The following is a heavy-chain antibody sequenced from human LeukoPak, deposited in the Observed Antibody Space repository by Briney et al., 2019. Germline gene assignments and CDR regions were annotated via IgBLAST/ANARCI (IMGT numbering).Heavy chain of an antibody. CDR1: GGSISSYY. V-gene: IGHV4-59*01. D-gene: IGHD3-10*01. J-gene: IGHJ4*02. CDR2: IYYSGST. Sequence: SETLSLTCTVSGGSISSYYWSWIRQPPGKGLEWIGYIYYSGSTNYNPSLKSRVAISVDTSKNQFSLKLSSVTAADTAVYYCARSTNQGNYYGSGSYLYYFDYWGQGTLVTVSS. CDR3: ARSTNQGNYYGSGSYLYYFDY.